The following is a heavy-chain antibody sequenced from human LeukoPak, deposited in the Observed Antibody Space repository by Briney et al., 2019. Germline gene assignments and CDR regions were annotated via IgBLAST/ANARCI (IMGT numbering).Heavy chain of an antibody. Sequence: SQTLSLTCAISGGSVSSKSAAWNWIRQSPSRGLEWLGRTYYRSKWYNDYAVSVESRITINPDTSKNQFSLQLNSVTPEDTAVYYCARGSQSSRWFDPWGQGTLVTVSS. J-gene: IGHJ5*02. CDR3: ARGSQSSRWFDP. D-gene: IGHD6-6*01. V-gene: IGHV6-1*01. CDR1: GGSVSSKSAA. CDR2: TYYRSKWYN.